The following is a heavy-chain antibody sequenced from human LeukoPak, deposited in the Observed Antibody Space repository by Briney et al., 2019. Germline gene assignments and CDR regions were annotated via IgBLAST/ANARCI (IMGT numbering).Heavy chain of an antibody. Sequence: GGSLRLYCAASGFTFSDYSRNWLPQAPGKGLEGISYIGFDSGNTNYADSVKGRFTISGDKAKNSLYLQMNSLRVEDTAVYYCARDYKYAFDNWGQEPWSPSPQ. V-gene: IGHV3-48*01. CDR1: GFTFSDYS. CDR2: IGFDSGNT. D-gene: IGHD5-24*01. J-gene: IGHJ4*01. CDR3: ARDYKYAFDN.